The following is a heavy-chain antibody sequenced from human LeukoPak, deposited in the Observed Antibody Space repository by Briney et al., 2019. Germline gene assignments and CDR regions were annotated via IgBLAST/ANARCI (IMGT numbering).Heavy chain of an antibody. CDR3: AREGRGYCSSTSCYRDAFDI. Sequence: GGSLRLSCAASGFTFSSYSMNWVRQAPGNGLEWVSYISSSSSTIYYADSVKGRFTISRDNAKNSLYLQMNSLRAEDTAVYYCAREGRGYCSSTSCYRDAFDIWGQGTMVTVSS. CDR1: GFTFSSYS. CDR2: ISSSSSTI. D-gene: IGHD2-2*02. V-gene: IGHV3-48*01. J-gene: IGHJ3*02.